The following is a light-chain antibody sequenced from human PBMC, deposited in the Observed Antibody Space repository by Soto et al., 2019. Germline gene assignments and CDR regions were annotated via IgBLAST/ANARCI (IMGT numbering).Light chain of an antibody. V-gene: IGKV3-15*01. CDR1: QSVSRN. Sequence: EIVMTQSPATLSVSPGERATLSCRASQSVSRNLAWYQQKPGQAPRLLIYGALTRPTGIPARFSGSGSGTEFPLTISSLQSEDFAVYYCQQYNNWPPWTFGQGTKVEIK. CDR3: QQYNNWPPWT. CDR2: GAL. J-gene: IGKJ1*01.